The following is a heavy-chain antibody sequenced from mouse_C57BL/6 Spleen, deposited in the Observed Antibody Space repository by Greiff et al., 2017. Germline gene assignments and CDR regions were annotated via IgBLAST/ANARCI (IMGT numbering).Heavy chain of an antibody. V-gene: IGHV3-6*01. CDR3: AGGRGYGYCDV. CDR2: ISYDGSD. J-gene: IGHJ1*03. CDR1: GYSLTSAYY. Sequence: EVKLMESGPGLVKPSQTLSLTCSVTGYSLTSAYYWNWIRQFPGNKLEWMGAISYDGSDNYNPSLKNRISITRDATKNQLFLKLISVAAEDAATYYCAGGRGYGYCDVWGTGTTVTVAS. D-gene: IGHD1-1*01.